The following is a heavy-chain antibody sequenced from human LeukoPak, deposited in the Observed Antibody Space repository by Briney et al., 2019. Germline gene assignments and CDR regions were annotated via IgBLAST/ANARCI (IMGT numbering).Heavy chain of an antibody. Sequence: ASVKVSCKASGCTFSSYAISWVRQAPGQGLEWMGRIIPILGTANYAQKFQGRVTITTDESTSTAYMELSSLRSEDAAVYYCARPLYSSSWYRKTDAFDIWGQGTMVTVSS. D-gene: IGHD6-13*01. CDR2: IIPILGTA. CDR3: ARPLYSSSWYRKTDAFDI. V-gene: IGHV1-69*11. J-gene: IGHJ3*02. CDR1: GCTFSSYA.